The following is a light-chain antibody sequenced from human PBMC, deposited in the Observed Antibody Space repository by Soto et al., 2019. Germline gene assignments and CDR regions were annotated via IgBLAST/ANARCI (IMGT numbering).Light chain of an antibody. V-gene: IGKV1D-16*01. CDR2: GTS. CDR3: QQYDSYPIT. Sequence: ILMTQSPSALAAPVERRGTSTCSAIQGLRNLLVWYQQKPEKAPKSLIYGTSNLESRVPSRFSGSGSGTDYTLTISSLQPEDFATYYCQQYDSYPITFGQGTKLDIK. CDR1: QGLRNL. J-gene: IGKJ5*01.